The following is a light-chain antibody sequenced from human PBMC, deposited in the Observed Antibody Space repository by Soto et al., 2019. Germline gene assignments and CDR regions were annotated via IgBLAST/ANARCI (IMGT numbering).Light chain of an antibody. CDR1: QSVSSSY. CDR3: QQCDDWPRT. CDR2: GAS. V-gene: IGKV3-15*01. J-gene: IGKJ1*01. Sequence: ELVLTQSPGTLSLSPGERATPSCRASQSVSSSYLAWYQQKPGQTPRLLIHGASIRATGIPARFSGSGSGTEFTLTISSLQSEDFAVYYCQQCDDWPRTFGQGTKVDIK.